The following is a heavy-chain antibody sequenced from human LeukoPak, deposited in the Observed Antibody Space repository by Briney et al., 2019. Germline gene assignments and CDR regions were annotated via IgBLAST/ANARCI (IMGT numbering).Heavy chain of an antibody. D-gene: IGHD3-22*01. CDR2: IYYSGHT. CDR1: GGSISSSSYY. Sequence: SETLSLTCTVSGGSISSSSYYWGWIRQPPGKGLEWVGSIYYSGHTYYNPSLKSRVTISVDTSKNQFSLKLSSVTAADTAVYYCARLHYYDSSAAFDTWGQGTMVTVSS. CDR3: ARLHYYDSSAAFDT. J-gene: IGHJ3*02. V-gene: IGHV4-39*01.